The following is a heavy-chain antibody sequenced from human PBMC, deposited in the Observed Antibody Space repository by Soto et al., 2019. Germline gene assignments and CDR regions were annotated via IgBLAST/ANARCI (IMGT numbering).Heavy chain of an antibody. Sequence: ASVKVSCKASGYTFRSYGISWVRQAPGQGLEWVGWISAYNGGTHYAPKFQDRITLTTETSTDTAYMELRSLRLDDTAVYYCARVRMYSSSSQAAYYLDYWGQGTLVTVSS. D-gene: IGHD6-13*01. V-gene: IGHV1-18*04. CDR3: ARVRMYSSSSQAAYYLDY. CDR2: ISAYNGGT. J-gene: IGHJ4*02. CDR1: GYTFRSYG.